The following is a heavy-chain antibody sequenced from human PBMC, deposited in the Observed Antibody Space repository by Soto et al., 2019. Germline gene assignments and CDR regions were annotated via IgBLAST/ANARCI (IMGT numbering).Heavy chain of an antibody. V-gene: IGHV3-30-3*01. Sequence: QVQLVESGGGVVQPGRSLRLSCAASGFTFSSYAMHWVRQAPGKGLEWVAVISYDGSNKYYADSVKGRFTISRDNSKNTLYLQMNSLRAEDTAVYYCARDGGPYGSGSYYSIWGQGTLVTVSS. CDR2: ISYDGSNK. D-gene: IGHD3-10*01. J-gene: IGHJ4*02. CDR1: GFTFSSYA. CDR3: ARDGGPYGSGSYYSI.